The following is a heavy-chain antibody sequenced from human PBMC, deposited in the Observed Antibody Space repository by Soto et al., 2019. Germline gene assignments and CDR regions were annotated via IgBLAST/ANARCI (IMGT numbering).Heavy chain of an antibody. CDR2: ISSSSRFI. CDR3: TRGEASVVVPGAGETIAFAGGDFFDY. V-gene: IGHV3-21*01. Sequence: EVQLVESGGGLVKPGGSLRLSCAASGLTFSTYNMNWVRQAPGKGLEWVSSISSSSRFISYADSLKGRFTIARDNAQNSLYLPMNSLRAEDTALYYCTRGEASVVVPGAGETIAFAGGDFFDYWGQGTLVTVSS. J-gene: IGHJ4*02. D-gene: IGHD2-2*01. CDR1: GLTFSTYN.